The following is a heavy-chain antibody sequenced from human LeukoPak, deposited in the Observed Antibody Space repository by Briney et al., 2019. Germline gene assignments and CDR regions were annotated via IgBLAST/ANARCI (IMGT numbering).Heavy chain of an antibody. CDR3: AREGISRKMDFDY. D-gene: IGHD2/OR15-2a*01. V-gene: IGHV3-23*01. CDR1: GFTFSSHA. J-gene: IGHJ4*02. Sequence: GGSLRLSCAASGFTFSSHAMSWVRQAPEKGLEWVSSIANDNYDTFYADSVKGRFTISRDESKNTLYLQTKSLRAEDTAVYYCAREGISRKMDFDYWGQGTLVTVSS. CDR2: IANDNYDT.